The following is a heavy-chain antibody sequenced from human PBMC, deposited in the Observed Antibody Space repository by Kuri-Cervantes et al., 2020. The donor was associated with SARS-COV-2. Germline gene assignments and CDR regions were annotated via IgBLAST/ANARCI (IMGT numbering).Heavy chain of an antibody. CDR2: INPNSGGT. D-gene: IGHD3-3*01. J-gene: IGHJ2*01. V-gene: IGHV1-2*02. Sequence: ASVKVSCKASGYTFTGYYMHWVRQAPGQGLEWMGWINPNSGGTNYAQKFQGRVTMTRDTSISTAYMELSRLRSDDTAVYYCARGEEAGKTIFGVVPGAKYFDLWGHGTLVTVSS. CDR1: GYTFTGYY. CDR3: ARGEEAGKTIFGVVPGAKYFDL.